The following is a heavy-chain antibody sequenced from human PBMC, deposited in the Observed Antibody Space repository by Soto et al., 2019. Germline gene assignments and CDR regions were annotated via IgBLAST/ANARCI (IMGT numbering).Heavy chain of an antibody. J-gene: IGHJ4*02. CDR3: ASLSTGTTGGFDY. CDR1: GFTFSSYS. Sequence: PGGSLRLSCAASGFTFSSYSMNWVRQAPGKGLEWVSSISSSSSYIYYADSVKGRFTISRDNAKNSLYLQMNSLRAEDTAVYYCASLSTGTTGGFDYWGQGTLVTVSS. D-gene: IGHD1-7*01. V-gene: IGHV3-21*01. CDR2: ISSSSSYI.